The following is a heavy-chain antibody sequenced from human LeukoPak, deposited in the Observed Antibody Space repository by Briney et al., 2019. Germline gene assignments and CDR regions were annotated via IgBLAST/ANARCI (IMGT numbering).Heavy chain of an antibody. D-gene: IGHD4-11*01. CDR3: AREDDYSNYFDY. CDR2: INSDGSST. V-gene: IGHV3-74*01. Sequence: GGSLRLSCAASGFTFSSYWMHWVRQAPGKGLVWVSRINSDGSSTSYADSVKGRFTISRDNAKNTLYLQMNSLRAEDTAVYYCAREDDYSNYFDYWGRGTLVTVSS. CDR1: GFTFSSYW. J-gene: IGHJ4*02.